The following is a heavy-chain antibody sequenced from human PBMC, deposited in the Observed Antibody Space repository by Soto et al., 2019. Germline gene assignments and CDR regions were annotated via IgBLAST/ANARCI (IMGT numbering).Heavy chain of an antibody. Sequence: GGSLRLSCATSGYSFSSHNIYWFRQAPGKGLEWVSSIGTSDTSMYYADSVKGRFTVSRDDAKKSVYLQMDSLRVEDTATYYCARELYTLVRAYNWGQGTLVTVSS. CDR1: GYSFSSHN. CDR2: IGTSDTSM. J-gene: IGHJ4*02. CDR3: ARELYTLVRAYN. V-gene: IGHV3-21*01. D-gene: IGHD3-10*01.